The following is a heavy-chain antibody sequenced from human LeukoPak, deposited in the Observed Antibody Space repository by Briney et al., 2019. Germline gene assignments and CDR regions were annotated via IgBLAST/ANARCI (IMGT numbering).Heavy chain of an antibody. J-gene: IGHJ4*02. CDR2: IYYSGST. CDR1: GFIFSNYW. Sequence: PGGSLRLSCAASGFIFSNYWMSWIRQPPGKGLEWIGYIYYSGSTNYNPSLKSRVSISVDTSKNQFSLKLNSVTAADTAVYYCARIVPYNYGYVDYWGQGTLVTVSS. CDR3: ARIVPYNYGYVDY. D-gene: IGHD5-18*01. V-gene: IGHV4-59*01.